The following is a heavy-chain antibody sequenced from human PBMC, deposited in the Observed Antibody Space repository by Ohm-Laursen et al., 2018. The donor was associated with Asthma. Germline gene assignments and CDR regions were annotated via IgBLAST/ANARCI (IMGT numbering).Heavy chain of an antibody. CDR1: GYTFTAYD. V-gene: IGHV1-2*06. D-gene: IGHD2-8*02. CDR3: ARDRQTGGASYFDY. Sequence: SVKVSCKASGYTFTAYDMHWVRQAPGQGLEWMGRINPNSGGTNYAQKFQGRVTMTRDTSISTAYMELSRLRSDDTAVYYCARDRQTGGASYFDYWGQGTLVTVSS. CDR2: INPNSGGT. J-gene: IGHJ4*02.